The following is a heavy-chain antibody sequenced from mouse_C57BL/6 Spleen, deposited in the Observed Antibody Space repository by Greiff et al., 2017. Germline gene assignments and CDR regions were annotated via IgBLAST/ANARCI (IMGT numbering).Heavy chain of an antibody. CDR2: IWGGGST. Sequence: VKLVESGPGLVQPSQSLSITCTVSGFSLTSYGVHWVRQSPGKGLEWLGVIWGGGSTDYNAAFISRLSISKDNSKSQVFFKMNSLQADDTAIYYCARSLNSYDAMDYWGQGTSVTVSS. J-gene: IGHJ4*01. CDR1: GFSLTSYG. CDR3: ARSLNSYDAMDY. V-gene: IGHV2-2*01. D-gene: IGHD1-1*01.